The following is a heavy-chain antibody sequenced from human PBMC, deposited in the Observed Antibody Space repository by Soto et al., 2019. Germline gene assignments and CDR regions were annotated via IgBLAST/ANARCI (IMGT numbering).Heavy chain of an antibody. CDR1: GFTFSSYA. D-gene: IGHD3-22*01. CDR2: ISGSGGRT. Sequence: PGGFLRLSCAASGFTFSSYAMSWVRQAPGKGLEWVSAISGSGGRTYYADSVKGRFTISRDNSKNTLYLQMNSLRAEDTAVYYCAALIVVVMYPDYWGQGTLVTVSS. CDR3: AALIVVVMYPDY. V-gene: IGHV3-23*01. J-gene: IGHJ4*02.